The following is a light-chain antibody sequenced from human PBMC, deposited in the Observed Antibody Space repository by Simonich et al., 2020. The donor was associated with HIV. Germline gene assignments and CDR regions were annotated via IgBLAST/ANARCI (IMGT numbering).Light chain of an antibody. J-gene: IGKJ4*01. CDR2: WAS. Sequence: DIVMTQSPDSLAVSLGERAAINCKSSQTVLFRSNNKNYLAWYQQKPGQPPKLLIYWASTRESGVPDRCSGSGSGTDFTLTISSLQAEDVAVYYCQQHYSAPFTFGGGTKVEIK. CDR1: QTVLFRSNNKNY. CDR3: QQHYSAPFT. V-gene: IGKV4-1*01.